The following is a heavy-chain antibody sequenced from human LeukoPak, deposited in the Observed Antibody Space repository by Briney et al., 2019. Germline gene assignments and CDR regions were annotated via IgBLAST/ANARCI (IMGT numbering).Heavy chain of an antibody. Sequence: GGSLRLSCAASGFTFSSYEMNWVRQAPGKGLEWVSYISSSSSTIYYADSVKGRFTISRDNAKNSLYLQMNSLRAEDTAVYYCAELGIAMIGGVWGKGTTVTISS. CDR3: AELGIAMIGGV. CDR1: GFTFSSYE. V-gene: IGHV3-48*03. D-gene: IGHD3-10*02. J-gene: IGHJ6*04. CDR2: ISSSSSTI.